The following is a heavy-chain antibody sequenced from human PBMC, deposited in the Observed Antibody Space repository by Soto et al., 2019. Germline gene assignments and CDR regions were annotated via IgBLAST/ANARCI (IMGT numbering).Heavy chain of an antibody. V-gene: IGHV3-48*03. CDR3: ARNRMIAVRFVDY. CDR2: ISSSSSTI. D-gene: IGHD3-22*01. CDR1: GFTFSSYE. J-gene: IGHJ4*02. Sequence: EVQLVESGGGLVQPGGSLRLSCAASGFTFSSYEMNWVRQAPGKGLEWVSYISSSSSTIYYTDSVKGRFTISRDNAKNSLYLQMNSLRAEDTAVYYCARNRMIAVRFVDYWGQGTLVTVSS.